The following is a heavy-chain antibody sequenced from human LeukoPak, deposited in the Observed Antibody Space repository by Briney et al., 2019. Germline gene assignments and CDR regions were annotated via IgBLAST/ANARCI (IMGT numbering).Heavy chain of an antibody. CDR3: ARGPSGYHNT. CDR2: ISGSGSST. CDR1: GFTFSTHA. D-gene: IGHD5-12*01. J-gene: IGHJ4*02. V-gene: IGHV3-23*01. Sequence: GGSLRLSCAASGFTFSTHAINWVRQAPGKGLEWISVISGSGSSTFYADSVKGRFTISRDNSKNTLYLQMNSLRAEDTAVYYCARGPSGYHNTGGQGTLVTVSS.